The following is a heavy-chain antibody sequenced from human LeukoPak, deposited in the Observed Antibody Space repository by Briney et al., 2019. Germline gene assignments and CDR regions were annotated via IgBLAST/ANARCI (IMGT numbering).Heavy chain of an antibody. CDR1: GFTFSSYA. CDR2: IYSGGST. Sequence: PGGSLRLSCAASGFTFSSYAMSWVRQAPGKGLEWVSVIYSGGSTYYADSVKGRFTISRDNSKNTLYLQMNSLRAEDTAVYYCARDQRCSSTSCYEGDWFDPWGQGTLVTVSS. V-gene: IGHV3-66*01. CDR3: ARDQRCSSTSCYEGDWFDP. J-gene: IGHJ5*02. D-gene: IGHD2-2*01.